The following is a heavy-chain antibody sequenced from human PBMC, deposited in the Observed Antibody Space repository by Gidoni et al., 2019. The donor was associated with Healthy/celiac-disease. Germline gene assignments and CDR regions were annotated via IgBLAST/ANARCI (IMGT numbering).Heavy chain of an antibody. Sequence: QVQLQQWGAGLLKPSETLSLTCAVYGGSFSGYYWSWIRQPPGKGLEWIGEINHSGSTNYNPSLKSRVTISVDTSKNQFSLKLSSVTAADTAVYYCARGTGDCSGGSCYLGYWGQGTLVTVSS. V-gene: IGHV4-34*01. CDR2: INHSGST. J-gene: IGHJ4*02. CDR3: ARGTGDCSGGSCYLGY. CDR1: GGSFSGYY. D-gene: IGHD2-15*01.